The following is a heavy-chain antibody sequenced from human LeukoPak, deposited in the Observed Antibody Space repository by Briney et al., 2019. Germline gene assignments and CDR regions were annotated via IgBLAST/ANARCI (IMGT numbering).Heavy chain of an antibody. V-gene: IGHV3-23*01. CDR1: GFTFSSYA. J-gene: IGHJ6*02. D-gene: IGHD3-3*01. CDR3: AKPPLYHVLRFLEWLDGMDV. CDR2: ISGSGGST. Sequence: PGGSLRLSCAASGFTFSSYAMSWVRQAPGKGLEWVSAISGSGGSTYYADSVKGRFTISRDNSKNTLYLQMNSLRAEDTAVYYCAKPPLYHVLRFLEWLDGMDVWGQGTTVTVSS.